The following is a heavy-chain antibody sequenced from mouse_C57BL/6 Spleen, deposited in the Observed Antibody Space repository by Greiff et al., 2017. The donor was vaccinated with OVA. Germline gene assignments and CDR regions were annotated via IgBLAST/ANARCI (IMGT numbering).Heavy chain of an antibody. V-gene: IGHV14-3*01. CDR3: AREGGGYDWGAWFAY. J-gene: IGHJ3*01. CDR2: IDPANGNT. CDR1: GFNIKNTY. D-gene: IGHD2-2*01. Sequence: VHVKQSVAELVRPGASVKLSCTASGFNIKNTYMHWVKQRPEQGLEWIGRIDPANGNTKYAPKFQGKATITADTSSNTAYMQLRSLTSEDTAIYYCAREGGGYDWGAWFAYWGQGTLVTVSA.